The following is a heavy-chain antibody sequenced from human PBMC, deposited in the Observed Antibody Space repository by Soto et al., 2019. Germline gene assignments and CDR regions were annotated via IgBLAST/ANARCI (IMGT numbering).Heavy chain of an antibody. CDR2: ISGSGGST. D-gene: IGHD3-9*01. CDR3: AKDGNPIPYLTGYYRLGWFDP. V-gene: IGHV3-23*01. Sequence: GGSMRLSCAASGFTFSSYAMSWVRQAPGKGLEWVSAISGSGGSTYYADSVKGRFTISRDNSKNTLYLQMNSLRAEDTAVYYCAKDGNPIPYLTGYYRLGWFDPWGQGTLVTVSS. J-gene: IGHJ5*02. CDR1: GFTFSSYA.